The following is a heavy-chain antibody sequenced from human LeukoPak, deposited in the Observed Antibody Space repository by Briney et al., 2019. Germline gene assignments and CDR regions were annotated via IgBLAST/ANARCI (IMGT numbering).Heavy chain of an antibody. CDR3: TKDRRADSDAFDI. D-gene: IGHD2-21*02. CDR2: ISSSGSTI. J-gene: IGHJ3*02. CDR1: GFTFSDYY. V-gene: IGHV3-11*01. Sequence: GGSLRLSCAASGFTFSDYYMSWIRQAPGKGLEWVSYISSSGSTIYYADSVKGRFTISRGNAKNSLYLQMNSLRAEDTALYYCTKDRRADSDAFDIWGQGTMVTVSS.